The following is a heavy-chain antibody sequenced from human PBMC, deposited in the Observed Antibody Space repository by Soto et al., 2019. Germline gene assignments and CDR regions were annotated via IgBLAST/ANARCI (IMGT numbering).Heavy chain of an antibody. Sequence: VASVKVSCKASGYTFTSYGISWVRQAPGQGLEWMGWISAYNGNTNYAQKLQGRVTMTTDTSTSTAYMELRSLRSDDTAVYYCARDLIQSHYYDSSGYGSDYWGQGTLVTVSS. CDR1: GYTFTSYG. J-gene: IGHJ4*02. D-gene: IGHD3-22*01. CDR3: ARDLIQSHYYDSSGYGSDY. V-gene: IGHV1-18*01. CDR2: ISAYNGNT.